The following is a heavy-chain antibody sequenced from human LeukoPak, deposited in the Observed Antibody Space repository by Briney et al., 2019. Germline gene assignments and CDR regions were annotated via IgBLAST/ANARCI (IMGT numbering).Heavy chain of an antibody. D-gene: IGHD2-2*01. CDR1: GLTLSSYA. Sequence: RAGGYLRLSCAASGLTLSSYAINLDRQAPGNWLKRVSAISGSGGCTYYADSVKGRFTISRDNSKNTLYLQMNSLRAEDTAVYYCAKDQGGYQKLWRPHTSPYFDYWGQGTLVTVSS. CDR2: ISGSGGCT. CDR3: AKDQGGYQKLWRPHTSPYFDY. J-gene: IGHJ4*02. V-gene: IGHV3-23*01.